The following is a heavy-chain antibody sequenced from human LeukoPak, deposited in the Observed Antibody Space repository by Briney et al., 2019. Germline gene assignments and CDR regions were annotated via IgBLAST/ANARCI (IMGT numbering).Heavy chain of an antibody. CDR2: TYYRSKWHN. D-gene: IGHD6-25*01. CDR3: ARDTLAAADS. J-gene: IGHJ4*02. Sequence: SQTLSLTCAISGDSVSRDGAAWTWIRQSRSRGLEWLGRTYYRSKWHNEYAVSVRGRMAISPDTSKNQFSLHLSSVTPEDTAVYFCARDTLAAADSWGQGALVSVSS. V-gene: IGHV6-1*01. CDR1: GDSVSRDGAA.